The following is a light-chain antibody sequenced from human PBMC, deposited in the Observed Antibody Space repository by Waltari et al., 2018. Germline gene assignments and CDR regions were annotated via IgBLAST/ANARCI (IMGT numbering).Light chain of an antibody. CDR3: AVWDDSLSGPV. CDR2: RNN. CDR1: SSNIGSNY. V-gene: IGLV1-47*01. J-gene: IGLJ3*02. Sequence: QSVLTQPPSTSGAPGQRVAISCSGSSSNIGSNYVYWYQQLPGTAPKLLIYRNNQRPSGVPDRFSGSKSGTSASLAISGLRSEDESDYYCAVWDDSLSGPVLGG.